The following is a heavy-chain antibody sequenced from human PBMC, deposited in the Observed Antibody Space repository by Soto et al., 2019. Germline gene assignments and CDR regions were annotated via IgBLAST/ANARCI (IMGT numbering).Heavy chain of an antibody. J-gene: IGHJ3*02. Sequence: GGSLRLSCAASGFTFSSYLMSWVRQAPGKGLEWVANIKQDGSEKYYVDSVKGRFTISRDNAKNSLYLQMNSLRAEDTAVYYCARIEDTIDAFDIWGQGTMVTVSS. CDR2: IKQDGSEK. D-gene: IGHD2-2*01. V-gene: IGHV3-7*01. CDR1: GFTFSSYL. CDR3: ARIEDTIDAFDI.